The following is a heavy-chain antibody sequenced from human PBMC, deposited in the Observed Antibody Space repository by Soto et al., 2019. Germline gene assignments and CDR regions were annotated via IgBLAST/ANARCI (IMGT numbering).Heavy chain of an antibody. CDR2: IIPIFGTA. V-gene: IGHV1-69*01. CDR1: GGTFSSYA. D-gene: IGHD5-12*01. J-gene: IGHJ6*02. CDR3: ARGKWLRSYYYYGMDV. Sequence: QVQLVQSGAEVKKPGSSVKVSCKASGGTFSSYAISWVRQAPGQGLEWMGGIIPIFGTANYAQKFQGRVTITADESTSTADMELSSLRSEDTAVYYCARGKWLRSYYYYGMDVWGQGTTVTVSS.